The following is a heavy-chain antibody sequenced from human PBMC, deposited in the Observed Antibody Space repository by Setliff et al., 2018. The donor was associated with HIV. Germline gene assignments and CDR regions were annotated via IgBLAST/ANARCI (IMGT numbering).Heavy chain of an antibody. CDR1: GFTFSIYA. D-gene: IGHD4-17*01. CDR2: ITGSGGTI. J-gene: IGHJ3*01. CDR3: AKDPNGDYVGAFDS. V-gene: IGHV3-23*01. Sequence: GGSLRPSCAASGFTFSIYAMSWVRQAPGKGLEWGSVITGSGGTIYQTDSVRVRFTVSRDNSKNTLYLQMNNLRVEDKAVYYCAKDPNGDYVGAFDSWGPGTMVTVSS.